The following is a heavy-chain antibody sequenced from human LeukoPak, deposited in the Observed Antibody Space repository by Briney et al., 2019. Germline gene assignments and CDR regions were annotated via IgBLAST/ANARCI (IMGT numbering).Heavy chain of an antibody. CDR2: ISSSSSTI. D-gene: IGHD5-12*01. V-gene: IGHV3-48*01. Sequence: PGGSLRLSCAASGFTFSSYSMNWVRQAPGKGLEWVSYISSSSSTIYYADSVKGRFTISRDNAKNSLYLQMNSLRAEDTAVYYCAREGREWLRFSMDVWGQGTTVTVSS. J-gene: IGHJ6*02. CDR1: GFTFSSYS. CDR3: AREGREWLRFSMDV.